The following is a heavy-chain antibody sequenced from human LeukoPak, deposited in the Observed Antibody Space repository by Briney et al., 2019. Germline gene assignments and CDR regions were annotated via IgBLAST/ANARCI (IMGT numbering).Heavy chain of an antibody. V-gene: IGHV1-69*13. CDR2: IISFFGAA. J-gene: IGHJ5*02. CDR1: GGTFTSSG. D-gene: IGHD3-9*01. Sequence: SVKVSCKASGGTFTSSGISWVRQAPGQGLEWMGGIISFFGAAHYIQKFQGRLTITADESTSTAYMELSGLTSEDTAVYYCTRDPSVDYDLLSHWFDPWGQGTLVTVSS. CDR3: TRDPSVDYDLLSHWFDP.